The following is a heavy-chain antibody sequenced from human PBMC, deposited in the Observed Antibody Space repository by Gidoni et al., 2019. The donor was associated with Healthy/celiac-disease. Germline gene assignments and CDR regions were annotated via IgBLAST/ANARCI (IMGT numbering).Heavy chain of an antibody. V-gene: IGHV3-33*01. Sequence: QVQLVESGGGVVQPGRSLRLSCAASGFTFSSCGMHWVRQAPGKGLEWVAVIWYDGSNKYYADSVKGRFTISRDNSKNTLYLQMNSLRAEDTAVYYCARDGVGDGYNEGGDYWGQGTLVTVSS. CDR1: GFTFSSCG. CDR2: IWYDGSNK. CDR3: ARDGVGDGYNEGGDY. J-gene: IGHJ4*02. D-gene: IGHD5-12*01.